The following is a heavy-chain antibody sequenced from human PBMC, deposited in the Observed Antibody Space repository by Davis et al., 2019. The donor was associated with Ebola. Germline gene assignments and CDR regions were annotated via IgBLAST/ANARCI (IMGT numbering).Heavy chain of an antibody. CDR1: GGTFSSYA. CDR3: ARDLVRAGVKGPGGY. CDR2: IIPIFGTA. V-gene: IGHV1-69*13. D-gene: IGHD4-23*01. J-gene: IGHJ4*02. Sequence: AASVKVSCKASGGTFSSYAISWVRQAPGQGLEWMGGIIPIFGTANYAQKFQGRVTITADESTSTAYMELSSLRSEDTAVYYCARDLVRAGVKGPGGYWGQGNLVTGSS.